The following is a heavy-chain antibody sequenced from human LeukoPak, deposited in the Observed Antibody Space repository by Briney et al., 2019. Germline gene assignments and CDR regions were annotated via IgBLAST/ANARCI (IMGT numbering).Heavy chain of an antibody. J-gene: IGHJ1*01. CDR3: ARNIAVAGIAEYFQH. D-gene: IGHD6-19*01. Sequence: GGFPRLSCAASGFTVSSNYMSWVRQAPGKGLEWVSVIYSGGSTYYADSVKGRFTISRDNSKNTLYLQMNSLRAEDTAVYYCARNIAVAGIAEYFQHWGQGTLVTVSS. CDR2: IYSGGST. V-gene: IGHV3-53*01. CDR1: GFTVSSNY.